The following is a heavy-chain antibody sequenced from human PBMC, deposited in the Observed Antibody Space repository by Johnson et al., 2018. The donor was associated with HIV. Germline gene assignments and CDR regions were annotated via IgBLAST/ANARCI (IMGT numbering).Heavy chain of an antibody. CDR2: IKEDGSEK. J-gene: IGHJ3*02. CDR1: GFTFSSYW. CDR3: AKEGYYRVSFGHYSSDAFDM. Sequence: VQLVESGGGLVKPGGSLRLSCAASGFTFSSYWMSWVRQAPGKGLEWVANIKEDGSEKDYVDSVKGRFTISRDISKNTLFLQMNSLRHEDTAMYYCAKEGYYRVSFGHYSSDAFDMWGQGTMVTVSS. V-gene: IGHV3-7*01. D-gene: IGHD3-22*01.